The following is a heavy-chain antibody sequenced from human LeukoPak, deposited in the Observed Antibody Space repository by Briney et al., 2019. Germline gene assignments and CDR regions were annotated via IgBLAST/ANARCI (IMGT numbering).Heavy chain of an antibody. V-gene: IGHV3-48*03. J-gene: IGHJ3*02. Sequence: TGGSLRLSCAASGLTFSSYEMNWVRQAPGKGLEWVSYISSSGSSIYYADSVKGRFTISRDNAKKSLYLQMHSLRAEDTAVYYCARDSHKFDSSGYYPDAFDIWGQGTMVTVCS. CDR3: ARDSHKFDSSGYYPDAFDI. D-gene: IGHD3-22*01. CDR1: GLTFSSYE. CDR2: ISSSGSSI.